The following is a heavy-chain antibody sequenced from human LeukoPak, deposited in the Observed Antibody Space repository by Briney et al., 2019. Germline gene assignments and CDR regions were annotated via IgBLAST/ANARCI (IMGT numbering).Heavy chain of an antibody. CDR1: GFTFSTYA. J-gene: IGHJ5*02. D-gene: IGHD6-13*01. Sequence: SGGSLRLSCAASGFTFSTYAMTWVRQAPGKGLEWVAVISYDGSNKYYADSVKGRFTISRDNSKNTLYLQMNSLRAGDTAVYYCAKDAGYSSTTRWFDPWGQGTLVTVSS. V-gene: IGHV3-30*18. CDR2: ISYDGSNK. CDR3: AKDAGYSSTTRWFDP.